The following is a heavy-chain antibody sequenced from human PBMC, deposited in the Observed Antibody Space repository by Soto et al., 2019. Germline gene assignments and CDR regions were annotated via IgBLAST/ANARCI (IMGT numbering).Heavy chain of an antibody. V-gene: IGHV4-61*01. Sequence: PSETLSLTCTVSGCSVSSATYFWRWDRQPPGGGLEWIAYILHSGSSMYNPSLKSRVTISLSTSKTQFSLRLTSVTAADTAVYYCARGMYKSGWNLDRWGQGIGVTVSA. CDR2: ILHSGSS. CDR3: ARGMYKSGWNLDR. J-gene: IGHJ5*02. D-gene: IGHD6-19*01. CDR1: GCSVSSATYF.